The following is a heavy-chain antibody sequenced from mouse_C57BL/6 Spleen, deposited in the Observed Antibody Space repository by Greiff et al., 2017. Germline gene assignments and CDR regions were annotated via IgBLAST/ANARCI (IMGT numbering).Heavy chain of an antibody. D-gene: IGHD1-1*01. Sequence: VQLQESGPGLVAPSQRLSITCTVSGFSLTSYALSWVRQPPGKGLEWLGVIWTGGGTNYNSALKSRLSISKNNSKSQVFLKMNSLQTDDTARYYCARNRVYYGSSYAIDYWGQGTSVTVSS. CDR2: IWTGGGT. J-gene: IGHJ4*01. CDR1: GFSLTSYA. CDR3: ARNRVYYGSSYAIDY. V-gene: IGHV2-9-1*01.